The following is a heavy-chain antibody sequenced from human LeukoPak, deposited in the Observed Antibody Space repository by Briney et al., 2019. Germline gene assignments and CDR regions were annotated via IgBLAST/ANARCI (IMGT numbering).Heavy chain of an antibody. Sequence: SETLSLTCTVSGGSISSYYWSWIRQPPGKGLQWIGYIYSSGSTNYNPSLKSRVTISVDTSKNQFSVKLSSVTAADTAVYYCARSGSSGATGYFDYWGQGTLVTVSS. CDR2: IYSSGST. CDR3: ARSGSSGATGYFDY. J-gene: IGHJ4*02. CDR1: GGSISSYY. D-gene: IGHD6-19*01. V-gene: IGHV4-59*08.